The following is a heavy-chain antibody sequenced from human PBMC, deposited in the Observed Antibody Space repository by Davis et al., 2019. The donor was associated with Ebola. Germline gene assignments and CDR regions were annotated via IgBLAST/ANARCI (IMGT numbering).Heavy chain of an antibody. D-gene: IGHD5-12*01. J-gene: IGHJ6*04. Sequence: PSETLSLTCGLSPDSLSSAGRNWIRQSPSRGLEWLGRTYYNSKWYNDYAASVKSRITINPDTSKNQFSLQLNFVTPEDAAVYYCARGWLRTGVDVWGKGTTVTVSS. CDR2: TYYNSKWYN. CDR1: PDSLSSAG. CDR3: ARGWLRTGVDV. V-gene: IGHV6-1*01.